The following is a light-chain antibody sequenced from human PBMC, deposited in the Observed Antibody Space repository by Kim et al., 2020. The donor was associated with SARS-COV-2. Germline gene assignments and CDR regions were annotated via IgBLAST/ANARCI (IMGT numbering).Light chain of an antibody. CDR2: DNT. CDR1: TIGRRT. Sequence: SYELTQPPSVSVAPGKTATIICGGDTIGRRTVHWYQQKPGQAPVVVIYDNTDRPSGIPERFSGSNSGNTATLTISRAEAGDEADYYCQLRDSGSDHVIFGGGTQLTVL. V-gene: IGLV3-21*03. CDR3: QLRDSGSDHVI. J-gene: IGLJ2*01.